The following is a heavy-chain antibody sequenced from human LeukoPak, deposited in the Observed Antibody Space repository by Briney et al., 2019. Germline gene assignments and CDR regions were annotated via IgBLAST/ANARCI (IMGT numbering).Heavy chain of an antibody. CDR2: ISSSSYI. J-gene: IGHJ4*02. V-gene: IGHV3-21*01. D-gene: IGHD6-13*01. Sequence: PGGSLRLSCAASGFTFSSYSMNWVRQAPGKGLEWVSSISSSSYIYYADSVKGRFTISRDNAKDSLYLQMNSLRAEDTAVYYCARTIAAAAFDYWGQGTLVTVSS. CDR3: ARTIAAAAFDY. CDR1: GFTFSSYS.